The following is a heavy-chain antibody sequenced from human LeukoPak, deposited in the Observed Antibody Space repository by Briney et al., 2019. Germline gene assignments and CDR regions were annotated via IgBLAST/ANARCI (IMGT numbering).Heavy chain of an antibody. CDR2: IYYSGST. Sequence: SETPSLTCTVSGGSISSSSYYWGWIRQPPGKGLEWIGSIYYSGSTYYNPSLKSRVTISVDTSKNQFSLKLSSVTAADTAVYYCARRRRYDILTGYSSFDYWGQGTLVTVSS. V-gene: IGHV4-39*01. CDR3: ARRRRYDILTGYSSFDY. J-gene: IGHJ4*02. D-gene: IGHD3-9*01. CDR1: GGSISSSSYY.